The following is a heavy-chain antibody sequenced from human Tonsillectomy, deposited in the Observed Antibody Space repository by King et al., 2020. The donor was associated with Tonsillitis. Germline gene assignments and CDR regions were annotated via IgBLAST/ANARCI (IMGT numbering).Heavy chain of an antibody. CDR1: GFTLSHYW. V-gene: IGHV3-74*01. CDR2: INNDGSGA. D-gene: IGHD7-27*01. CDR3: ESDNWGSTD. Sequence: VQLVESGGGLVQPGGSLRLSCAASGFTLSHYWMHWVRQAPGKGLEWVSHINNDGSGANYADSVKGRFTISRDNAKNTLYLQMNSLRVEETAIYYCESDNWGSTDWGQGTLVTVSS. J-gene: IGHJ4*02.